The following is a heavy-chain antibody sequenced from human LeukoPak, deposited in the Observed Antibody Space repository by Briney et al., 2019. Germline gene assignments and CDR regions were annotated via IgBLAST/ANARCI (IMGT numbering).Heavy chain of an antibody. J-gene: IGHJ6*02. CDR1: RFTFSTYG. CDR3: ARDSDGMSV. V-gene: IGHV3-30*03. Sequence: GKSLRLSCAASRFTFSTYGMHWVRQAPGKGLEWVALIFYDGINKYYADSVKGRFTVSRDNSKSTLYLQVNSLRAEDTAVYYCARDSDGMSVWGLGTTVTVSS. CDR2: IFYDGINK.